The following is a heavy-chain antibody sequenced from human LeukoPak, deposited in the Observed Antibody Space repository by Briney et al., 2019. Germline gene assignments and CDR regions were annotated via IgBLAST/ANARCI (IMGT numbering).Heavy chain of an antibody. CDR2: IWHGGRNK. J-gene: IGHJ4*02. D-gene: IGHD2-15*01. CDR3: ARDRGSDDPIDY. Sequence: GGSLRLSCVASGFSFSRYGMHWVRQAPGKGLEWVAVIWHGGRNKYYADSVKGRFTVSRDSSKNTLSLQMDSLRADDTAAYYCARDRGSDDPIDYWGQGTLVTVSS. V-gene: IGHV3-33*01. CDR1: GFSFSRYG.